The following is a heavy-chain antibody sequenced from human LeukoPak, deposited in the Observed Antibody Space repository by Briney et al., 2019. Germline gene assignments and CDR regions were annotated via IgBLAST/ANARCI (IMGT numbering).Heavy chain of an antibody. CDR3: ALDDATYCRASSCYVFHY. CDR1: GFSLTTNEMG. V-gene: IGHV2-5*01. J-gene: IGHJ4*02. Sequence: SGPTLVKPTQTLTLTCTFSGFSLTTNEMGVGWIRQPPGKALEWLAFIYWNDDERYSPSLKSRLTITKDTSKSQVVLTMTNMDPADTATYYCALDDATYCRASSCYVFHYWGQGTLVTVSS. D-gene: IGHD2-2*01. CDR2: IYWNDDE.